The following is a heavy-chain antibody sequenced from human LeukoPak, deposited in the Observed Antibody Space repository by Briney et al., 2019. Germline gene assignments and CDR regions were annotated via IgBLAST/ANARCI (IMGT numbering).Heavy chain of an antibody. D-gene: IGHD3-10*01. V-gene: IGHV3-43*02. J-gene: IGHJ4*02. Sequence: PGGSLRLSCAASGFTFDDYAMRWVRQAPGKGLEWVSLISGDGGSTYYADSVKGRFTISRDNSKNSLYLQMNSLRTEDTALYYCAKDRFGELVLDYWGQGTLVTVSS. CDR1: GFTFDDYA. CDR2: ISGDGGST. CDR3: AKDRFGELVLDY.